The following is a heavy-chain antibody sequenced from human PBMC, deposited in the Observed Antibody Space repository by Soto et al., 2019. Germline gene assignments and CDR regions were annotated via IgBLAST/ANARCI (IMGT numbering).Heavy chain of an antibody. V-gene: IGHV1-24*01. CDR2: FDPEDGET. Sequence: ASVKVSCKVSGYTLTELSMHWVRQAPGKGLEWMGGFDPEDGETIYAQKFQGRVTMTEDTSTDTAYMELSSLRSEDTAVYYCATGGIHYDILTGYYPLVYWGQGTLVTVSS. J-gene: IGHJ4*02. D-gene: IGHD3-9*01. CDR3: ATGGIHYDILTGYYPLVY. CDR1: GYTLTELS.